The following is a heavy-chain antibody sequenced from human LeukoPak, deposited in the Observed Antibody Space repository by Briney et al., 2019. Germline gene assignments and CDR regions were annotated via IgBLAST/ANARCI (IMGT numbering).Heavy chain of an antibody. CDR1: GGSISGSRYN. CDR3: ASMYTSSHY. CDR2: VSHSGYT. V-gene: IGHV4-39*07. Sequence: SETLSLTCTVSGGSISGSRYNWGWVRQSPGKGLEWITSVSHSGYTYYNASLRSRVAISVDTSNNHFSLTLTSVTAADTAIYYCASMYTSSHYWGQGILVTVSP. J-gene: IGHJ4*02. D-gene: IGHD6-6*01.